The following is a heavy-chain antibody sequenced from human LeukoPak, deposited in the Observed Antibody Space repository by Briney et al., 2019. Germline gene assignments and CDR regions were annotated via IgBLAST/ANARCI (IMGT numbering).Heavy chain of an antibody. D-gene: IGHD3-10*01. V-gene: IGHV1-69*04. Sequence: ASVKVSCKASGGTFNSSAFNWVRQAPGQGLEWMGRIIPTLGRVNTTQNFQGRLTISADKSTSTAYMELSSLRSEDTAVYYCARGPIVLVGEFMDDWGQGTPVTVSS. CDR2: IIPTLGRV. J-gene: IGHJ6*02. CDR1: GGTFNSSA. CDR3: ARGPIVLVGEFMDD.